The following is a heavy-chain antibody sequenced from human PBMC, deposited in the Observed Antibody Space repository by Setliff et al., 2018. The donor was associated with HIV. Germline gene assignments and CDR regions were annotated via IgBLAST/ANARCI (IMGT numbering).Heavy chain of an antibody. CDR3: ARNWDFYNSGSLVFDY. CDR2: ISNSGSFI. Sequence: AGGSLRLSCAASGFIFSSYSMTWVRQAPGKGLEWVSSISNSGSFIYYADSVKGRFTISRDNAKSSLSLQMHNLRAEDTATYYCARNWDFYNSGSLVFDYWGQGTLVTVSS. D-gene: IGHD3-10*01. J-gene: IGHJ4*02. CDR1: GFIFSSYS. V-gene: IGHV3-21*06.